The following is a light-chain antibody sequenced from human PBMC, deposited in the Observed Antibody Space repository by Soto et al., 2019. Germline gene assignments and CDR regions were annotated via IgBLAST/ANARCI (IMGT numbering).Light chain of an antibody. CDR1: QSVSNY. J-gene: IGKJ5*01. CDR2: HAS. V-gene: IGKV3-11*01. Sequence: EIVLTQSPATLSLSPGERATLSCRASQSVSNYVAWYQQKPGQAPRLLIYHASNRATGIPARFSGSGSETDFTLTISSLEPEDFAVYYCQQRYTWPPITFGQGTRLEIK. CDR3: QQRYTWPPIT.